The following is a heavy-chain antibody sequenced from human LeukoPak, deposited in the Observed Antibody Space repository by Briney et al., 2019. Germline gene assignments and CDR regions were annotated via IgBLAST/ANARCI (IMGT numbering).Heavy chain of an antibody. Sequence: WASVTVYCKAYGYTFTSYYMHWVRQAPGQGLEWMGIINPSGGSTSYAQRFQGRVTMTRDTSTSTVYMELSSLRSEDTAVYYCAREDCSSTSCYLIGWFDPWGQGTLVTVSS. V-gene: IGHV1-46*03. J-gene: IGHJ5*02. CDR2: INPSGGST. D-gene: IGHD2-2*01. CDR1: GYTFTSYY. CDR3: AREDCSSTSCYLIGWFDP.